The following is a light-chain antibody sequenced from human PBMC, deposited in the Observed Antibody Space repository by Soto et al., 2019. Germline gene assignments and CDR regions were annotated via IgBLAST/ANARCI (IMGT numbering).Light chain of an antibody. CDR1: QSVSSSY. J-gene: IGKJ5*01. CDR2: GAS. V-gene: IGKV3-20*01. Sequence: EIMLTQSPGTLSLSPGERATLSRRASQSVSSSYLAWYQQKPGQAPRLLIYGASSRATGIPDRFSGSGCGTDFTLTISRLEPEDLAVYYCQQYNNWPSITFGQGTRLEIK. CDR3: QQYNNWPSIT.